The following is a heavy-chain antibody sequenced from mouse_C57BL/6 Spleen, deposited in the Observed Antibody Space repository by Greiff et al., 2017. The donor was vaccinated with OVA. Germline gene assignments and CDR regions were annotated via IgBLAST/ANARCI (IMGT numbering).Heavy chain of an antibody. D-gene: IGHD2-1*01. CDR3: TRGDGKRGFGY. J-gene: IGHJ2*01. CDR2: IDPETGGT. CDR1: GYTFTDYE. Sequence: VQLQQSGAELVRPGASVTLSCKASGYTFTDYEMHWVKQTPVHGLEWIGAIDPETGGTAYNQKFKGKAILTADKSSSTAYMELRSLTSEDSAVYYCTRGDGKRGFGYWGQGTTLTVSS. V-gene: IGHV1-15*01.